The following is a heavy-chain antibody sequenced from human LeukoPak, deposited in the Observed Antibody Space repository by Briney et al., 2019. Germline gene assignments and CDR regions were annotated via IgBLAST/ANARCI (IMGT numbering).Heavy chain of an antibody. Sequence: GGSLRLSCAASGFTVSSNYMSWVRQAPGKGLEWVSVIYSGGSTYYADSVKGRFTISRDNAKNSLYLQMNSLRAEDTAVYYCARDLTMVDYYYYGMDVWGQGTTVTVSS. D-gene: IGHD3-10*01. CDR1: GFTVSSNY. V-gene: IGHV3-66*01. CDR2: IYSGGST. J-gene: IGHJ6*02. CDR3: ARDLTMVDYYYYGMDV.